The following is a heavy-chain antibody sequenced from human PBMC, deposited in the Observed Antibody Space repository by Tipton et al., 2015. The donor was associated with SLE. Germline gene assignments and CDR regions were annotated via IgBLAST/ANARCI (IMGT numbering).Heavy chain of an antibody. V-gene: IGHV4-59*11. CDR3: GASSYYYYGIDV. Sequence: TLSLTCTVSGGSISSHYWSWIRQPPGKGLEWIGYVYYGGNTHYNPSLKSRVTISVDMSKSQFSLKLSSVTAADTAVYHCGASSYYYYGIDVWGPGTTVSVSS. CDR2: VYYGGNT. J-gene: IGHJ6*02. CDR1: GGSISSHY.